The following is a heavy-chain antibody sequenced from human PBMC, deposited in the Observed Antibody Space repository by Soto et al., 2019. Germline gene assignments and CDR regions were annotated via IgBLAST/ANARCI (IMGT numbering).Heavy chain of an antibody. CDR2: INSDGTST. V-gene: IGHV3-74*01. CDR1: GFTFSRHW. J-gene: IGHJ4*02. Sequence: EVQLVESGGGLVQPGGSLRLSCAASGFTFSRHWMHWVRQAPGKGLVWVSRINSDGTSTNYADSVKGRFTISRDNAKNTLYLQMKSLRGEDTDVYHCASPYTATIHNGLNSWGQGTLVTVSS. CDR3: ASPYTATIHNGLNS. D-gene: IGHD5-12*01.